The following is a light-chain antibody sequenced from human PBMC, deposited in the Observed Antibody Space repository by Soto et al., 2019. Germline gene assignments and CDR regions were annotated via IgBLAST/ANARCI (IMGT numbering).Light chain of an antibody. CDR2: EVS. V-gene: IGLV2-14*01. J-gene: IGLJ1*01. CDR1: SSDVGGYNY. CDR3: SSYTSSSTYV. Sequence: QSVLTQPASVSGSPGQSITISCTETSSDVGGYNYVSWYQQHPGKAPKLMIYEVSHRPSGVSNRFSGSKSGNTASLTISGLQAEDEADYYCSSYTSSSTYVFGTGTKLTVL.